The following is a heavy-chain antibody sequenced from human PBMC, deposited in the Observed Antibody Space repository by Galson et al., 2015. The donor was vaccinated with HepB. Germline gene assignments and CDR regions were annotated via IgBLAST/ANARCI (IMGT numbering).Heavy chain of an antibody. CDR3: ARDLAVGGNPADY. V-gene: IGHV3-21*01. CDR1: GFTFSSYS. CDR2: ISSSGTYI. D-gene: IGHD6-19*01. J-gene: IGHJ4*02. Sequence: SLRLSCAASGFTFSSYSMNWVRQAPGKGLEWVSFISSSGTYIYYADSVKGRFTISRDNAKNSLYLQMNSLRAEDTAVYYCARDLAVGGNPADYWGQGTLVTVSS.